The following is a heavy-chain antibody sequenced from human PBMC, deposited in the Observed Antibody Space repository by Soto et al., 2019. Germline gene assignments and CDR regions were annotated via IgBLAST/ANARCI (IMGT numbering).Heavy chain of an antibody. V-gene: IGHV3-7*01. CDR1: GFTFSSYW. D-gene: IGHD3-16*02. CDR3: ARDGGYDYIWGSYRRPQWFDP. J-gene: IGHJ5*02. Sequence: EVQLVESGGGVVQPGGSLRLSCAASGFTFSSYWMSWVRQAPGQRLEWVANIKQDGSEKYYVDSVKGRFTISRDNAKNSLYLQMNSLRAEDTAVYYCARDGGYDYIWGSYRRPQWFDPWGQGTLVTVSS. CDR2: IKQDGSEK.